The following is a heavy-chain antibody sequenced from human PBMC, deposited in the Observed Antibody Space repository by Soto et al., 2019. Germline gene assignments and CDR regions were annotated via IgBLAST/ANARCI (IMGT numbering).Heavy chain of an antibody. CDR1: GYTFTGYY. V-gene: IGHV1-2*02. Sequence: ASVKVSCKASGYTFTGYYIHWVRRAPGQGLEWMGWINPNSGGTNYAPKFQGRVTMTRDTSISTAYMELTRLGSDDTAVYYCAKCGWEYNWFDPWGQGTLVTVSS. CDR2: INPNSGGT. CDR3: AKCGWEYNWFDP. J-gene: IGHJ5*02. D-gene: IGHD1-26*01.